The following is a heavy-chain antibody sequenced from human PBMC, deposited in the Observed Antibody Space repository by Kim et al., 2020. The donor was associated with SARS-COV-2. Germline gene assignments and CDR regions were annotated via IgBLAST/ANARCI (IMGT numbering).Heavy chain of an antibody. D-gene: IGHD2-2*03. J-gene: IGHJ4*02. CDR2: EDGET. CDR3: ATGHGLV. V-gene: IGHV1-24*01. Sequence: EDGETRYAQKFQGRVTMTEDTSTDTAYMELSSLRSEDTAVYYCATGHGLVWGQGTLVTVSS.